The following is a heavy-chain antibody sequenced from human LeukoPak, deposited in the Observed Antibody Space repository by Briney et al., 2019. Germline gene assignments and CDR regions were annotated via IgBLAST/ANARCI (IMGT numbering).Heavy chain of an antibody. J-gene: IGHJ4*02. CDR1: GFTFSSYG. V-gene: IGHV3-30*02. CDR2: IRYDGSNK. Sequence: GGSLRLSCAASGFTFSSYGMHWVRQAPGKGLEWVAFIRYDGSNKYYADSVKGRFTISRDNSKNTLYLQMNSLRAEDTAVYYCAKDGGYYDSSGYTPRDFDYWGQGTLVTVSS. CDR3: AKDGGYYDSSGYTPRDFDY. D-gene: IGHD3-22*01.